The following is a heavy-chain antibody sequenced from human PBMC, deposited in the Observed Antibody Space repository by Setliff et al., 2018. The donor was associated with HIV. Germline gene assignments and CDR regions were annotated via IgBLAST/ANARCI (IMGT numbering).Heavy chain of an antibody. CDR3: ATDRVLPSAIRGGWLDL. V-gene: IGHV1-69-2*01. CDR1: GFIFGDYY. D-gene: IGHD2-2*02. J-gene: IGHJ5*02. Sequence: ASVKVSCKCSGFIFGDYYMHWVQLAPGKGLEWMGRVDPEDGETIYAEKFQGRLTITADTSTDTTYMELSSLRADDTAIYYCATDRVLPSAIRGGWLDLWGQGTLVTVSS. CDR2: VDPEDGET.